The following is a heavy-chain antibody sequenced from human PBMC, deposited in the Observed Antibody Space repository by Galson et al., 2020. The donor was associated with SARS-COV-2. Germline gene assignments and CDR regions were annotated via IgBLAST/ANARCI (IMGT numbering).Heavy chain of an antibody. CDR3: AKRHRDSSGFDY. V-gene: IGHV3-23*01. Sequence: GGSLRLSCAASGFTFSSYAINWLRQPPGKGLEWVAGISGSGSATYYAGSMKGRFTISRDNSQNTLYLQMNGLRAEDTAIYYCAKRHRDSSGFDYWGQGARVTVSS. CDR1: GFTFSSYA. D-gene: IGHD3-22*01. CDR2: ISGSGSAT. J-gene: IGHJ4*02.